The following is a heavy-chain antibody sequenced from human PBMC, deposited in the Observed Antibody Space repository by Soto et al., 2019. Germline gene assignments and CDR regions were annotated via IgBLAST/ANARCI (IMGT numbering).Heavy chain of an antibody. CDR1: GGSFSGYY. V-gene: IGHV4-34*01. D-gene: IGHD4-17*01. CDR2: INHSGST. CDR3: ARVSDYGDYKSCGMDV. Sequence: SETLSLTCAVYGGSFSGYYWTWIRQPPGKGLEWIGEINHSGSTNYNPSLKSRVTISVDTSKNQFSLKLSSVTAADTAVYYCARVSDYGDYKSCGMDVWGQGTTVTVSS. J-gene: IGHJ6*02.